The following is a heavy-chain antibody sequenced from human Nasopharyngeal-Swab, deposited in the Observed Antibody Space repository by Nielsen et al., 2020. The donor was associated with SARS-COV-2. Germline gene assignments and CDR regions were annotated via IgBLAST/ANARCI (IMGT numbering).Heavy chain of an antibody. CDR3: ARKVVVVVADTSLVHWFDP. Sequence: SETLSLTCAVSGGSISSSNWWTWVRQSPGKGLDWIGEIYRSGSTNYNPSLKSRVTISVDKSKNEFSLKLRSMTAADTAVYYCARKVVVVVADTSLVHWFDPWGQGIQVTVSS. CDR2: IYRSGST. V-gene: IGHV4-4*02. J-gene: IGHJ5*02. D-gene: IGHD2-15*01. CDR1: GGSISSSNW.